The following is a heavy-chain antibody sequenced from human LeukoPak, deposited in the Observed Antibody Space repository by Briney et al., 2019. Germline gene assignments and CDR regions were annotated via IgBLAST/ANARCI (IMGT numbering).Heavy chain of an antibody. CDR1: GDSVSSNSAA. Sequence: SQTLSLTCAISGDSVSSNSAAWNWIRQSPSRGLEWLGRTYDRSKWYNDYAVSVKSRITINPDTSKNQFSLQLNSVTPEDTAVYYCARDRLWFGELSGYGMDVWGQGTTVTVSS. CDR2: TYDRSKWYN. V-gene: IGHV6-1*01. CDR3: ARDRLWFGELSGYGMDV. D-gene: IGHD3-10*01. J-gene: IGHJ6*02.